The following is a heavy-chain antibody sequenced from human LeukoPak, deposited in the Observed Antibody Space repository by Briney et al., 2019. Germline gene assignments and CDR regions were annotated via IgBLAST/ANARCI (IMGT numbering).Heavy chain of an antibody. D-gene: IGHD2-2*01. J-gene: IGHJ6*03. Sequence: GGSLRLSCAASGFTFSSYGMHWVRQAPGKGLEWVAFIRYDGSNKYYADSVKGRFTISRDNSKNTLYLKMNSLRAEDTAVYYCAKDRRTPTPYCSSTSCMFPYYMDVWGKGTTVTVSS. V-gene: IGHV3-30*02. CDR3: AKDRRTPTPYCSSTSCMFPYYMDV. CDR2: IRYDGSNK. CDR1: GFTFSSYG.